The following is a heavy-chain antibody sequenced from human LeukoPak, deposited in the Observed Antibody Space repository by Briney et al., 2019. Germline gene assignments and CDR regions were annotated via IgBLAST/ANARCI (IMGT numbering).Heavy chain of an antibody. D-gene: IGHD3-10*01. CDR3: ARAPHFYGSGSNDAFDI. J-gene: IGHJ3*02. Sequence: PGGSLRLSCAASGFTFSDYYMSWIRQAPGKGLEWVSYISSSGSTIYYADSAKGRFTISRDNAKNSLYLQMNSLRAEDTAVYYCARAPHFYGSGSNDAFDIWGQGTMVTVSS. CDR1: GFTFSDYY. V-gene: IGHV3-11*04. CDR2: ISSSGSTI.